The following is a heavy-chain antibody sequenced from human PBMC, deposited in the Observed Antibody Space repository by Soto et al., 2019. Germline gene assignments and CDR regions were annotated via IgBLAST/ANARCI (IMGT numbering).Heavy chain of an antibody. D-gene: IGHD1-1*01. CDR2: ISAHSGNT. V-gene: IGHV1-18*01. CDR1: GYTFTSYG. CDR3: ARGRYGDY. Sequence: QVHLAQSGAEVKKPGASVKVSCKGSGYTFTSYGITWVRQAPGQGLEWMGWISAHSGNTDYAQKLQGRVTVTRDTFTSTAYMELRSLRSDDTAVYYCARGRYGDYWGQGALVTVSS. J-gene: IGHJ4*02.